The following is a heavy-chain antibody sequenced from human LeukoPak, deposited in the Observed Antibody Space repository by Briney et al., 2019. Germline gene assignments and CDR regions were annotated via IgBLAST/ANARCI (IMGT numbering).Heavy chain of an antibody. Sequence: GASVTVSCKASGYTFTSYDSNWVRQAPGQGREWMGWMNPNSGNTGYAQKFQGRVTMTRNTSISTAYMELSSLRSENTAVYYCARVLSSIPSRPFDNWGEGALVTVSS. J-gene: IGHJ4*02. CDR1: GYTFTSYD. V-gene: IGHV1-8*01. D-gene: IGHD6-6*01. CDR2: MNPNSGNT. CDR3: ARVLSSIPSRPFDN.